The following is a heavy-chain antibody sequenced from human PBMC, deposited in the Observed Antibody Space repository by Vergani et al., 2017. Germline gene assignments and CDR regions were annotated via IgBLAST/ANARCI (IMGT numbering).Heavy chain of an antibody. V-gene: IGHV3-15*01. CDR2: IKSKTDGGTT. CDR3: TTDLLLWFGELLPYFDY. J-gene: IGHJ4*02. CDR1: GFTFSNAW. Sequence: EVQLVESGGGLVKPGGSLRLSCAASGFTFSNAWMSWVRQAPGKGLEWVGRIKSKTDGGTTDYAAPGKGRFTISRDDSKNTLYLQMNSLKTEDTAVYYCTTDLLLWFGELLPYFDYWGQGTLVTVSS. D-gene: IGHD3-10*01.